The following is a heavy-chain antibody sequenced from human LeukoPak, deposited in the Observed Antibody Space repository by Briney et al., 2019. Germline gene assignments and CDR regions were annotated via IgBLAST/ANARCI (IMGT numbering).Heavy chain of an antibody. D-gene: IGHD4-23*01. CDR3: ARQDYGGNLDAFDI. J-gene: IGHJ3*02. V-gene: IGHV5-51*01. Sequence: ASVKVSCKGSGYSFTSYWMDGVRQIRGKGLEWMGIIYPGDSDDRYSPSFQGQVTISADKSISPAYLQWSSLKASDTAMYYCARQDYGGNLDAFDIWGQGTMVTVSS. CDR1: GYSFTSYW. CDR2: IYPGDSDD.